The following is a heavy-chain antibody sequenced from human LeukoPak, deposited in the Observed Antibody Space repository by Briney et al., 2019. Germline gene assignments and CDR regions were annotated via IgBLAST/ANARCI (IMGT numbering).Heavy chain of an antibody. Sequence: GGSLRLSCAASGFIFSTYPMRWVRQAPGRGLEWVSAITGSGDNIYYADSVKGRFTISRYNSKNTLFLQMNSLRVEDTAVYYCAKENPVGGTNYFDYWGQGTLVTVSS. V-gene: IGHV3-23*01. CDR2: ITGSGDNI. CDR3: AKENPVGGTNYFDY. D-gene: IGHD1-26*01. J-gene: IGHJ4*02. CDR1: GFIFSTYP.